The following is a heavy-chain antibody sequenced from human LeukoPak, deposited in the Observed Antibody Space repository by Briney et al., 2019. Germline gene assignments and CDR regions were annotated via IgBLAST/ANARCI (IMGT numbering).Heavy chain of an antibody. Sequence: TSETLSLTCTVAGDSFSDYYWNWIRQSPGKGLEWIGYIYHDGRSSYNPSLKSRVAISMDTSRQQFSLKLSSVTAADTAVYYCARTRIAAAGPTNWFDPWGQGTLVTVSS. D-gene: IGHD6-13*01. CDR1: GDSFSDYY. CDR3: ARTRIAAAGPTNWFDP. CDR2: IYHDGRS. V-gene: IGHV4-59*01. J-gene: IGHJ5*02.